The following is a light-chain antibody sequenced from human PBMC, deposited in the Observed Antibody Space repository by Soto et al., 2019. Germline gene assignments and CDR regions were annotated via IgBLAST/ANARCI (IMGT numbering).Light chain of an antibody. CDR3: QQYKSFSYT. Sequence: DIQMTQSPSTLSASVGDRVTITCRASESISTWLAWYQQKPGKSPKLLIYGASNLERGVPSRFSGSGSGTEFTLTISSLQPDDFSTYYCQQYKSFSYTFGPGTKVEIK. CDR1: ESISTW. J-gene: IGKJ2*01. CDR2: GAS. V-gene: IGKV1-5*01.